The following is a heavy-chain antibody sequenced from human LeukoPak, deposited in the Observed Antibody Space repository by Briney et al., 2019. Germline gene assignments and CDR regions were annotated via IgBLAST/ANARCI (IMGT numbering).Heavy chain of an antibody. V-gene: IGHV1-18*01. CDR2: ISAYNGNT. D-gene: IGHD2-2*01. Sequence: ASVKVSCKASGYTFTSYGISWVRQAPGQGLEWMGWISAYNGNTNYAQKLQGRVTMTTDTSTSTANMELRSLRSDDTAVYYCARDKADLLYAPDYWGQGTLVTVSS. CDR3: ARDKADLLYAPDY. J-gene: IGHJ4*02. CDR1: GYTFTSYG.